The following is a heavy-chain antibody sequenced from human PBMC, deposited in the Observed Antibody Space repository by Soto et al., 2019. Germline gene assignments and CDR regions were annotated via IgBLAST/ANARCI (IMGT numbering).Heavy chain of an antibody. Sequence: QLQLQESGPGLVKPSETLSLTCTVSGDSISSSSFYWGWIRQPPGKGLEWIAHIFHTGATYQNPTLKSRLGMSVDTSKNQFSLHLSSVTATDTAVYYCARRRIVPTTNFDYWGQGTLVTVSS. CDR3: ARRRIVPTTNFDY. D-gene: IGHD2-21*01. CDR1: GDSISSSSFY. V-gene: IGHV4-39*01. CDR2: IFHTGAT. J-gene: IGHJ4*02.